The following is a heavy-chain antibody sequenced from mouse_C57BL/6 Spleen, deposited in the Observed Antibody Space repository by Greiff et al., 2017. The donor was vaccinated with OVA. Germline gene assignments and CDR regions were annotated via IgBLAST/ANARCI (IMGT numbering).Heavy chain of an antibody. J-gene: IGHJ2*01. CDR1: GFTFSSYG. CDR3: VYGNYDYFDY. Sequence: EVQLQQSGGDLVKPGGSLKLSCAASGFTFSSYGMSWVRQTPDKRLEWVATISSGGSYTYYPDSVKGRFTISRDNAKNTLYLQMSSLKSEDTAMYCCVYGNYDYFDYWGQGTTLTVSS. V-gene: IGHV5-6*01. CDR2: ISSGGSYT. D-gene: IGHD2-1*01.